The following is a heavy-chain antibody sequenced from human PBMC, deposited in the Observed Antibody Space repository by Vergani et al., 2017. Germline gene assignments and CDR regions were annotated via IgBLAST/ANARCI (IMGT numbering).Heavy chain of an antibody. V-gene: IGHV3-23*01. D-gene: IGHD6-19*01. CDR1: GFTFIMHA. CDR3: AKVGRSEVAGTFGAFDI. Sequence: EVQLLESGGDLVQPGGSLRLSYAASGFTFIMHAMSWVRQAPGKGLERVSTLSASDRRTHYADSVKGRFTISRDNSKNTLFLHMNSLRPEDTAVYYCAKVGRSEVAGTFGAFDIWGQGTMVTVSS. J-gene: IGHJ3*02. CDR2: LSASDRRT.